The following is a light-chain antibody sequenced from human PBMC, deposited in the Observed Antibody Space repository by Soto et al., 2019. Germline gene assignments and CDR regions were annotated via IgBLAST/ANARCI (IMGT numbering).Light chain of an antibody. CDR1: SSNIGKNY. CDR3: GTWDTSLSAVV. J-gene: IGLJ2*01. Sequence: QSVLTQPPSVSAAPGQKVTISCSGSSSNIGKNYVSWYQRLAGTAPKLLIYDNNERSSGIPDRFSGSKSGTSATLGIAGLQTGDEADYYCGTWDTSLSAVVFGGGTKVTVL. CDR2: DNN. V-gene: IGLV1-51*01.